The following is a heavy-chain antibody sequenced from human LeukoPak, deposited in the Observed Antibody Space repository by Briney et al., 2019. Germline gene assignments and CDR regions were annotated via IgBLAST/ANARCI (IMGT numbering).Heavy chain of an antibody. V-gene: IGHV3-74*01. Sequence: GGSLRLSCVASEFTFSSYTMNWVRQAPGKGLESVSRINTDGTVTTYADSVKGRFTVSRDNADNTMFLQMNSVRDEDTAVYYCATKQWLAPPPDSWGQGTPVTVSS. J-gene: IGHJ4*02. CDR2: INTDGTVT. CDR3: ATKQWLAPPPDS. CDR1: EFTFSSYT. D-gene: IGHD6-19*01.